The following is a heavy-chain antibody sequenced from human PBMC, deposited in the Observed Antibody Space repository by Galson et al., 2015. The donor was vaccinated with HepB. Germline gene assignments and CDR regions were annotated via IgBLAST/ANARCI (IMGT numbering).Heavy chain of an antibody. Sequence: SVKVSCKASGYTFTSYYMHWVRQAPGQGLEWMGIINPSGGTTTYAQKFQGRVTMTRDTSTSTVYMDLSSLRSEDTALYYCARGEHTFDIWGQGTMVTVSS. V-gene: IGHV1-46*01. CDR2: INPSGGTT. D-gene: IGHD1/OR15-1a*01. J-gene: IGHJ3*02. CDR1: GYTFTSYY. CDR3: ARGEHTFDI.